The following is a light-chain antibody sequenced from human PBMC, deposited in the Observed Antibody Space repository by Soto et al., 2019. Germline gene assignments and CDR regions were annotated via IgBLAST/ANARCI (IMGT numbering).Light chain of an antibody. J-gene: IGKJ1*01. CDR3: QQYNNWPRAT. Sequence: EIVLTQSPGTLSLSPGERATLSCRASQSVGSSYLAWYQQKPGQAPRLLIYGASSRATGIPDRFSGSGSGTEFTLTISSLQSEDFAVYYCQQYNNWPRATFGQGTKVDIK. V-gene: IGKV3-20*01. CDR2: GAS. CDR1: QSVGSSY.